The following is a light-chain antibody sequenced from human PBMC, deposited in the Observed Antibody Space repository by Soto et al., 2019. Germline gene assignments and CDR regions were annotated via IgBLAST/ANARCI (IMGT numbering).Light chain of an antibody. Sequence: EIVLTQSPATLSVSPGERATLSCRASQSVSRKLAWYQQTRGQAPRLLMYGASTRATGVPARFSGSGSGTEFTLTISNLQSEDFAVYHCQQYDKWPRTFGQGTKVDIK. CDR2: GAS. J-gene: IGKJ1*01. V-gene: IGKV3-15*01. CDR3: QQYDKWPRT. CDR1: QSVSRK.